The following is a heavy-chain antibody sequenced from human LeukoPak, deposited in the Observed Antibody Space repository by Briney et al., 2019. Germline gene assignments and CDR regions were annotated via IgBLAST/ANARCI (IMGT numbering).Heavy chain of an antibody. D-gene: IGHD1-26*01. V-gene: IGHV4-59*12. CDR1: GDSISNNY. J-gene: IGHJ5*02. Sequence: SETLSLTCTVSGDSISNNYWSWIRQPPGRGLDWIGYIYYTGSINYNPSLKSRVTISVDTSKNKFSLKLSSVTAADTAVYYCARIVGATVRWFDPWGQGTLVTVSS. CDR3: ARIVGATVRWFDP. CDR2: IYYTGSI.